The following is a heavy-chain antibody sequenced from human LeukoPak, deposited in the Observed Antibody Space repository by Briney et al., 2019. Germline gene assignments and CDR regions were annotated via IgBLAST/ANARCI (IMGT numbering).Heavy chain of an antibody. CDR3: ARHMGGHHQQPDY. J-gene: IGHJ4*02. Sequence: GESLKISCKGSGYSFSGNWIGWVRQLPGKGLEWMGIIYPGDSDTRYSPSFQGQVTISVDKSSATAYLQWSSLKASDTAMYYCARHMGGHHQQPDYWGQGTLVTVSA. D-gene: IGHD6-13*01. CDR1: GYSFSGNW. CDR2: IYPGDSDT. V-gene: IGHV5-51*01.